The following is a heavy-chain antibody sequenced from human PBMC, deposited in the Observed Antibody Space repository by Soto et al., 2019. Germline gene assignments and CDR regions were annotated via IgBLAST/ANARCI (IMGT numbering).Heavy chain of an antibody. D-gene: IGHD2-8*01. Sequence: GGSLRLSCAASGFTFSSYGMHWVRQAPGKGLEWVAVIWYDGSNKYYADSVKGRFTISRDNSKNTLYLQMNSLRAEDTAVYFCVRVRIYADESGRPFDIWGQGTVVTVSS. CDR3: VRVRIYADESGRPFDI. CDR1: GFTFSSYG. J-gene: IGHJ3*02. CDR2: IWYDGSNK. V-gene: IGHV3-33*01.